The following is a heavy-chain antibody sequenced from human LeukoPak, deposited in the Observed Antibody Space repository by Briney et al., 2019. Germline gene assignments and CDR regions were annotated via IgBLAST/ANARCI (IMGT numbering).Heavy chain of an antibody. CDR1: GYNFASYG. V-gene: IGHV1-46*01. CDR2: INASGGST. CDR3: ARAGGIYFDY. J-gene: IGHJ4*02. D-gene: IGHD3-16*01. Sequence: ASVKVSCKTSGYNFASYGINWVRQAPGQGLEWMGIINASGGSTTYAQKFQGRVTMTRDTSTRTVYMELSSLRSEDTAVYYCARAGGIYFDYWGQGTLVTVSS.